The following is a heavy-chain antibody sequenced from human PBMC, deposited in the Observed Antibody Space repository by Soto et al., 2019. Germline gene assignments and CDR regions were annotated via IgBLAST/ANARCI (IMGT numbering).Heavy chain of an antibody. J-gene: IGHJ6*03. D-gene: IGHD3-10*01. CDR2: IGSGGST. V-gene: IGHV3-23*01. Sequence: GGPKILSWTASEVTCCVYGRNRVRQAPGKGLEWVSYIGSGGSTYYADSVKGRFTISRDNSKNTLYLQMNSLRAEDTAVYYCAKDRFGEFCLDVWCNGTTVTVS. CDR3: AKDRFGEFCLDV. CDR1: EVTCCVYG.